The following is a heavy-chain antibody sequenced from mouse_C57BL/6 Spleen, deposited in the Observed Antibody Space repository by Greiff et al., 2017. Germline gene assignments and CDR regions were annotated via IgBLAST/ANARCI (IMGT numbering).Heavy chain of an antibody. CDR1: GYTFTSYW. CDR3: ARRGGGYDWYFDV. J-gene: IGHJ1*03. CDR2: IDPSDSYT. D-gene: IGHD2-2*01. Sequence: QVQLQQPGAELVMPGASVKLSCKASGYTFTSYWMHWVKQRPGQGLEWIGEIDPSDSYTNYNQKFKGKSTLTVDKSSSTAYMQLSSLSSEDSAVYYCARRGGGYDWYFDVWGTGTTVTVSS. V-gene: IGHV1-69*01.